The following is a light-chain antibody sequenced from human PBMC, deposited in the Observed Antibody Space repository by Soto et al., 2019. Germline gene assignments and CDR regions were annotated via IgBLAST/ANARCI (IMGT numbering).Light chain of an antibody. Sequence: EIWMTQYPATLSVSPGERATLSCGASQSISSKLAWYQQKPGQAPRLLMFRTSSRATGFPARFSGSGSGTEFNLTISSLKSEDFGVYYCQQYNNWHRATFGGGTKVDIK. CDR1: QSISSK. J-gene: IGKJ4*01. CDR2: RTS. CDR3: QQYNNWHRAT. V-gene: IGKV3-15*01.